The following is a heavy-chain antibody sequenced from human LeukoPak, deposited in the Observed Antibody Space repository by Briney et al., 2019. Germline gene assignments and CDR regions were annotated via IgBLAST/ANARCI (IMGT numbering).Heavy chain of an antibody. CDR2: INPNSGGT. V-gene: IGHV1-2*06. CDR3: ARVEGIRQWLVQGAYYFDY. CDR1: GYTFTGYY. Sequence: GASVKVSCKASGYTFTGYYMHWLRQAPGQGLEWMGRINPNSGGTNYAQKFQGRVTMTRDTSISTAYMELSRLRSDDTAVYYCARVEGIRQWLVQGAYYFDYWGQGTLVTVSS. D-gene: IGHD6-19*01. J-gene: IGHJ4*02.